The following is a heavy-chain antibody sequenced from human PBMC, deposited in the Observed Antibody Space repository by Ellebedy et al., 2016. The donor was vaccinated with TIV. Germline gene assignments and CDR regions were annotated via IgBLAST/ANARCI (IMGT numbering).Heavy chain of an antibody. J-gene: IGHJ3*02. CDR2: ISSSGSTL. Sequence: PGGSLRLSCAASGFTFSDYYINWIRQAPGKGLEWVSYISSSGSTLYYADSVKGRFTISSDNAKNSLYLQMNSLRAEDTAVYYCARPLRYYDSRATSDAFDIWGQGTMVTVSS. CDR3: ARPLRYYDSRATSDAFDI. V-gene: IGHV3-11*01. CDR1: GFTFSDYY. D-gene: IGHD3-22*01.